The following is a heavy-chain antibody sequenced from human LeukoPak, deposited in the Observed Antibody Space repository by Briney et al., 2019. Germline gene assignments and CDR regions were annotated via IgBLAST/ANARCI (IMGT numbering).Heavy chain of an antibody. Sequence: ASVKVSCKASGYTFTSYYMHWVRQAPGQGLERMGIINPSGGSTSYAQKFQGRVTTTRDTSTSTVYMELSSLRSEDTAVYYCARGRDSSGWSNRWYYWGQGTLVTVSS. J-gene: IGHJ4*02. CDR2: INPSGGST. V-gene: IGHV1-46*01. CDR1: GYTFTSYY. CDR3: ARGRDSSGWSNRWYY. D-gene: IGHD6-19*01.